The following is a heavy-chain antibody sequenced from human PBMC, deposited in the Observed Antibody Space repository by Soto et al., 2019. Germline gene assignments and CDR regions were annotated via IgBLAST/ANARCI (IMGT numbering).Heavy chain of an antibody. CDR2: IYYSGST. Sequence: SETLSLTCTVSGGSISSSSYYWGWIRQPPGKGLEWIGSIYYSGSTYYNPSLKSRVTISVDTSKNQFSPKLSSVTAADTAVYYCARNYDFWSGRSAFDIWGQATMVTVSS. D-gene: IGHD3-3*01. CDR3: ARNYDFWSGRSAFDI. V-gene: IGHV4-39*01. J-gene: IGHJ3*02. CDR1: GGSISSSSYY.